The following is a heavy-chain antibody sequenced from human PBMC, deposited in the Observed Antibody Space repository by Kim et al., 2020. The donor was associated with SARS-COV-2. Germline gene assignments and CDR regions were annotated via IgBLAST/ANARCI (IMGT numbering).Heavy chain of an antibody. V-gene: IGHV3-66*02. CDR3: ERGWQQTYYYYMDV. J-gene: IGHJ6*02. CDR2: IYSGGST. CDR1: GFTVSSNY. D-gene: IGHD6-13*01. Sequence: GGSMRLSCAASGFTVSSNYMSWVRQAPGKGLEWVSIIYSGGSTYYADSVKGRFTIFRDNSKNTLYLQMNSLRAEDTAVYYCERGWQQTYYYYMDVWGQGTRVTVSS.